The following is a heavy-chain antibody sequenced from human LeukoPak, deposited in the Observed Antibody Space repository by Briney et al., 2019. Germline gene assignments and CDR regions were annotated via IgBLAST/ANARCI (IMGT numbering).Heavy chain of an antibody. CDR3: ARERLGATKRVVNYDFDL. CDR1: GFTFSNYD. J-gene: IGHJ2*01. Sequence: GGSLRLSCTASGFTFSNYDMHWVRQAAGKGLEWISTIGTAGDTYYLASVEGRFTISRENAKNPLYLQINSLRAGDTAIYYCARERLGATKRVVNYDFDLWGRGTLVTVSS. D-gene: IGHD1-7*01. CDR2: IGTAGDT. V-gene: IGHV3-13*01.